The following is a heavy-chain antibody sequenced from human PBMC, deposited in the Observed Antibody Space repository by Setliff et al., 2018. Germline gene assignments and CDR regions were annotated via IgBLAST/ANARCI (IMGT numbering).Heavy chain of an antibody. J-gene: IGHJ6*03. CDR2: INTNTGNP. CDR3: ARASRFGTIVNRGYYYMDV. CDR1: GYSFTSYG. V-gene: IGHV7-4-1*02. D-gene: IGHD3-10*01. Sequence: ASVKVSCKASGYSFTSYGMHWVRQAPGQGLEWMGWINTNTGNPSYAQGFTGRFVFSLDTSVSTAYLQISSLKAEDTAVYYCARASRFGTIVNRGYYYMDVWGKGTTVTVSS.